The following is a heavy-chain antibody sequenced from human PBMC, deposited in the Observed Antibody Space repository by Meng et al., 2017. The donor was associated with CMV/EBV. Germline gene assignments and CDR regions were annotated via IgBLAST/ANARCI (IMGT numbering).Heavy chain of an antibody. CDR2: LYYTGST. V-gene: IGHV4-39*01. D-gene: IGHD1-26*01. CDR1: GGSTSSSSYY. Sequence: SETLSLTCTVSGGSTSSSSYYWGWVRQPPGQGFEWIGSLYYTGSTYYNTSLGSRVTMSVDTSRNQFSLKLSSVTAADTAVYYCARQGGASPTTGVFWGPGILVTVSS. J-gene: IGHJ4*02. CDR3: ARQGGASPTTGVF.